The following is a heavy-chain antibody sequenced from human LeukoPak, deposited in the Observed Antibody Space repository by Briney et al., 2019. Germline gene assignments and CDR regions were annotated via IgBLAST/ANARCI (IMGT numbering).Heavy chain of an antibody. J-gene: IGHJ5*02. CDR2: ISSSGSTI. CDR1: GFTFSDYY. Sequence: PGGSLRLSCAASGFTFSDYYMSRIRQAPGKGLEWVSYISSSGSTIYYADSVKGRFTISRDNAKNSLYLQMNSLRAEDTAVYYCARGRYSGPPWFDPWGQGTLVTVSS. V-gene: IGHV3-11*01. D-gene: IGHD2-15*01. CDR3: ARGRYSGPPWFDP.